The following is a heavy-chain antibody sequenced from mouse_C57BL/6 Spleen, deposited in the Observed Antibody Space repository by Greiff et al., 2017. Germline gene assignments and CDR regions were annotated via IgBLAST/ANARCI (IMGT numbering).Heavy chain of an antibody. CDR2: ISDGGSYT. Sequence: DVHLVESGGGLVKPGGSLKLSCAASGFTFSSYAMSWVRQTPEKRLEWVATISDGGSYTYYPDNVKGRFTISRDNAKNNLYLQMSHLKSEDTAMYYCAKAYDYDDWYFDVWGTGTTVTVSS. V-gene: IGHV5-4*01. J-gene: IGHJ1*03. CDR1: GFTFSSYA. D-gene: IGHD2-4*01. CDR3: AKAYDYDDWYFDV.